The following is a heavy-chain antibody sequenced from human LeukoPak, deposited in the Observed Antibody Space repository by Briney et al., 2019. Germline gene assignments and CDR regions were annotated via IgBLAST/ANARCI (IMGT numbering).Heavy chain of an antibody. Sequence: SGTLSLTCTVSGGSISSYYWSWIRQPPGKGLEWIGYIYYSGSTNYNPSLKSRVTISVDTSKNQFSLKLSSVTAADTAVYYCARLVRRRGGIQLWSFDYWGQGTLVTVSS. J-gene: IGHJ4*02. V-gene: IGHV4-59*01. CDR3: ARLVRRRGGIQLWSFDY. CDR2: IYYSGST. D-gene: IGHD5-18*01. CDR1: GGSISSYY.